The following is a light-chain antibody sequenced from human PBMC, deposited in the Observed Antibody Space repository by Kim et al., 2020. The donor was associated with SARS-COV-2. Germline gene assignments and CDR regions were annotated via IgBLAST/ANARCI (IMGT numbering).Light chain of an antibody. V-gene: IGKV3-20*01. J-gene: IGKJ4*01. Sequence: EIVLTQSPATLSLSPGEGATLSCRASESVPRNFLAWFQHKPGQAPRLLIYAATNRATGIPDKFSGSGAGTDFTITISILEPEDFAVYYCQQYTLSPMTFGGGTKVEIK. CDR2: AAT. CDR1: ESVPRNF. CDR3: QQYTLSPMT.